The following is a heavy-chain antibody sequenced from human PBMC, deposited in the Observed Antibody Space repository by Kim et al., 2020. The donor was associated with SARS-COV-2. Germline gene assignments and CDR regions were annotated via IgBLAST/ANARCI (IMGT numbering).Heavy chain of an antibody. D-gene: IGHD4-17*01. CDR3: AKDGPYEYGDHSRYYYYGMDV. V-gene: IGHV3-43*02. J-gene: IGHJ6*02. CDR1: VFTFDDYA. Sequence: GGSLRLSCAASVFTFDDYAMHWVRQAPGKGLEWVSLISGDGGSTYYADSVKGRFTISRDNSKNSLYLQMNSLRTEDTALYYCAKDGPYEYGDHSRYYYYGMDVWGQGTTVTVSS. CDR2: ISGDGGST.